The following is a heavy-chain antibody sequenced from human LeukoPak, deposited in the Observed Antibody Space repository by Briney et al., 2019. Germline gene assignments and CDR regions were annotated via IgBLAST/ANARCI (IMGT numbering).Heavy chain of an antibody. Sequence: GGSLRLSCVASGFTFSNYAMSWVRQAPGKGLEWVSAITGSGSNRYYADSLKGRFTTSRDNSKNTVFLQMNSLRHEDTAIYYCVIWGDYDVLTGYYVPDYWGQGTLVTVAS. CDR3: VIWGDYDVLTGYYVPDY. D-gene: IGHD3-9*01. CDR2: ITGSGSNR. CDR1: GFTFSNYA. J-gene: IGHJ4*02. V-gene: IGHV3-23*01.